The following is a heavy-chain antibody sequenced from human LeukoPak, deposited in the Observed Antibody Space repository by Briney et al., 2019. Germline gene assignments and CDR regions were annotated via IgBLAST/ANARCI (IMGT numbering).Heavy chain of an antibody. Sequence: GGSLRLSCAASGCAFDEYAMHWVRXSPWKXPEXVSXIHKDSKTHYAESVKGRFVISRDDNTRSLSLQMNSLTTEDPALYYCAKTRRSGPEYADFDRWGQGTLVTVSS. D-gene: IGHD4-17*01. J-gene: IGHJ4*02. CDR1: GCAFDEYA. V-gene: IGHV3-43*02. CDR2: IHKDSKT. CDR3: AKTRRSGPEYADFDR.